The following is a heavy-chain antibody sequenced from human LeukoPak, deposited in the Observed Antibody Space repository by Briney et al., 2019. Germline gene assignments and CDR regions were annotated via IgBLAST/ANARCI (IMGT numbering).Heavy chain of an antibody. Sequence: GESLQISCKGSGYRFTSKWIGWVRQMPGKGLEWMGIIYPGDSDTRYSPSFQGQVTISADKCISTAYLQWSSLKASDTAMYYCARMVGDIVVVVAARRNWYFDLWGRGTLVTVSS. CDR2: IYPGDSDT. D-gene: IGHD2-15*01. CDR3: ARMVGDIVVVVAARRNWYFDL. V-gene: IGHV5-51*01. CDR1: GYRFTSKW. J-gene: IGHJ2*01.